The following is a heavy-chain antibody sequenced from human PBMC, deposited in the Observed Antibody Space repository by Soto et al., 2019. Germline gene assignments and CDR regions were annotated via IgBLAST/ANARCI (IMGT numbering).Heavy chain of an antibody. Sequence: SETLSLTCSVSGDSINSRYWSWIRQPPGKGLEWIGYIDYVGSTNYAPSLQSRVTMSVDTSKNQVSLKLRYVTAADTAVYYCVRQRGKHFDFWGQGTLVTVSS. V-gene: IGHV4-59*11. J-gene: IGHJ4*02. CDR1: GDSINSRY. CDR3: VRQRGKHFDF. CDR2: IDYVGST. D-gene: IGHD3-10*01.